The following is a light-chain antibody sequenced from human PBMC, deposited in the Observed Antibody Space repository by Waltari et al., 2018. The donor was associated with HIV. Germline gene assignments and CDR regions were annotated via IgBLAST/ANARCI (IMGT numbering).Light chain of an antibody. CDR1: SSNIGNNY. Sequence: QSVLTQPPTVSAAPGQKVTISCSGSSSNIGNNYGSWYQQLPGTAPKLLIYENNKRPSGFPDRFSGSKSGTSATLGITGLQTGDEADYYCGTWDSSLSSYVFGTGTKVTVL. CDR2: ENN. J-gene: IGLJ1*01. V-gene: IGLV1-51*02. CDR3: GTWDSSLSSYV.